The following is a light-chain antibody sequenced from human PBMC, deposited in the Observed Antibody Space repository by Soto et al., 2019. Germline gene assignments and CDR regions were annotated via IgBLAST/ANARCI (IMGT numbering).Light chain of an antibody. CDR3: SSYGGFNNVL. Sequence: QSALTQPASVSGSPRQSITISCTGTSSDIGSYHLVSWYQQHPGKAPKLIIYEGSKRPSGVSNRFAGSKSGNTASLTISGLQTEDEADYYCSSYGGFNNVLFGGGTKVTVL. V-gene: IGLV2-23*01. CDR2: EGS. J-gene: IGLJ2*01. CDR1: SSDIGSYHL.